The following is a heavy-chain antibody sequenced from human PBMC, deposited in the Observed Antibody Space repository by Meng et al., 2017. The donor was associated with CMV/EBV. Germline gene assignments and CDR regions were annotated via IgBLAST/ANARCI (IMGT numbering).Heavy chain of an antibody. J-gene: IGHJ4*02. CDR2: INPNSGGT. D-gene: IGHD2-15*01. CDR3: ARETDCSGGSCFATACDY. Sequence: ASVKVSCKASGYTFTGYYMHWVRQAPGQGLEWMGWINPNSGGTNYAQKFQGRVTMTRDTSISTAYMELSRLRSDDTAVHYCARETDCSGGSCFATACDYWGQGTLVTVSS. V-gene: IGHV1-2*02. CDR1: GYTFTGYY.